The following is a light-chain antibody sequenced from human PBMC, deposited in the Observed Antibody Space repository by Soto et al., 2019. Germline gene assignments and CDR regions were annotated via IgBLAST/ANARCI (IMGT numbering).Light chain of an antibody. J-gene: IGKJ3*01. CDR3: QQSDSAPFT. V-gene: IGKV1-39*01. CDR1: QSIRTF. CDR2: ATS. Sequence: DIQMTQSPSSLSASVGDRVTITCRASQSIRTFLNWFQQKPGKAPNLLIHATSSLQSGVPSRFSGSGSGTDFILIISSLQPEDFVTYYCQQSDSAPFTFGPGTKVDIK.